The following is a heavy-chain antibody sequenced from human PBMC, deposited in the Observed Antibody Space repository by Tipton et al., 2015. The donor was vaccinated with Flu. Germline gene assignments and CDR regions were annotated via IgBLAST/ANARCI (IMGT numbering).Heavy chain of an antibody. D-gene: IGHD3-9*01. Sequence: SGFTFSSYAMHWVRQAPSKGLEWVAGIWYDGSNKYYADSVKGRFTISRDNSKNTLYLQMNSLRAEDTAVYYCARGYDILTDGGGYFDYWGQGTLVTVSS. CDR3: ARGYDILTDGGGYFDY. CDR2: IWYDGSNK. J-gene: IGHJ4*02. V-gene: IGHV3-33*01. CDR1: GFTFSSYA.